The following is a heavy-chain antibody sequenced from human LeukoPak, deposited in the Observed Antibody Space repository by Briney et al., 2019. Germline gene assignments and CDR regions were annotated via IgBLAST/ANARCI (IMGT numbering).Heavy chain of an antibody. V-gene: IGHV1-2*02. CDR1: GYAFTGCY. J-gene: IGHJ4*02. D-gene: IGHD3-22*01. Sequence: ASVKVSCKSSGYAFTGCYMHWVRQAPGQGLGWMGWIKPNSGGTNYAQKFQGRVTMTRDTSISTAYMELSRLRSHDTAVYYCARDHNYYDSSGPFDYWGQGTLVTVSS. CDR3: ARDHNYYDSSGPFDY. CDR2: IKPNSGGT.